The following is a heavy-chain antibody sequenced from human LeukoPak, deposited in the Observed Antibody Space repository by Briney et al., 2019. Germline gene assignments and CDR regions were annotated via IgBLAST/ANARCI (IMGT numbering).Heavy chain of an antibody. J-gene: IGHJ3*02. D-gene: IGHD1-26*01. CDR2: IYSGGST. CDR3: ARGGSYLSAFDI. Sequence: GGSLRLSCAASGFTVSSDYMSWVRQAPGKGLEWVSIIYSGGSTFYADSVKGRFTISRDNSKNTLYLQMNSLRAEDTAVYYCARGGSYLSAFDIWGQGTMVTVSS. V-gene: IGHV3-53*01. CDR1: GFTVSSDY.